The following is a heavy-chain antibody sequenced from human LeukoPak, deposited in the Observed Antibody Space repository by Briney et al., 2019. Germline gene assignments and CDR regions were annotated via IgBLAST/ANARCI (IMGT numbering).Heavy chain of an antibody. CDR3: TIVPPGNYFDY. CDR2: ISSTSSYI. CDR1: GFTFSDYS. V-gene: IGHV3-21*01. J-gene: IGHJ4*02. D-gene: IGHD3-10*01. Sequence: GGSLRLSCAASGFTFSDYSMNWVRQAPGKGLEWVSCISSTSSYIYYADSVKGRFTISRDNSKNSLYLQMNSLRAEDTAVYYCTIVPPGNYFDYWGQGTLVTVSS.